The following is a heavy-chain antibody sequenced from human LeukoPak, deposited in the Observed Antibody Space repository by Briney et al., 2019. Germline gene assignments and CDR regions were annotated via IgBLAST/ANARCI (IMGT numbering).Heavy chain of an antibody. J-gene: IGHJ5*02. CDR3: AKGGYTTWFDP. CDR1: GFTFREYS. CDR2: IRSNGVDT. D-gene: IGHD2-15*01. Sequence: GGSLRLSCAASGFTFREYSMTWVRQAPGKGLEWVSNIRSNGVDTHYTDSVKGRFTISRDNSKNTLYLEMNSLRAGDTAVYYCAKGGYTTWFDPWGQGTLVTVSS. V-gene: IGHV3-23*01.